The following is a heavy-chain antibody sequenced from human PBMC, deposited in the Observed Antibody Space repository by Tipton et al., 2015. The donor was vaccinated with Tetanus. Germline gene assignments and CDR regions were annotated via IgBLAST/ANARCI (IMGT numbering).Heavy chain of an antibody. D-gene: IGHD4-23*01. V-gene: IGHV4-59*01. Sequence: TLSFTCSVSGGSISSYFWSWIRQSPGQGLEWIGLIYYSGSTSYNPSLKSRVTISVDTSKNQLSLKLTSVTAADTAVYYCATMTPVDWCFDLWGRGTLVTVSS. CDR2: IYYSGST. CDR1: GGSISSYF. J-gene: IGHJ2*01. CDR3: ATMTPVDWCFDL.